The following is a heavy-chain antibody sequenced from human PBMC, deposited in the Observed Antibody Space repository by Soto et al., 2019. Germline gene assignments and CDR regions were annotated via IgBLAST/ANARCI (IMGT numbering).Heavy chain of an antibody. J-gene: IGHJ3*02. V-gene: IGHV3-30*18. CDR3: SKDGPYDTTLGAFDI. CDR2: ISYDGSNK. CDR1: GFTFSSYD. D-gene: IGHD3-22*01. Sequence: GGSLRLSCAASGFTFSSYDMHWVRQAPGKGLEWVAVISYDGSNKYYADSVKGRFTISRDNSKNTLYLQMNSLRAEDTAVYYCSKDGPYDTTLGAFDIWGQGTMVTVSS.